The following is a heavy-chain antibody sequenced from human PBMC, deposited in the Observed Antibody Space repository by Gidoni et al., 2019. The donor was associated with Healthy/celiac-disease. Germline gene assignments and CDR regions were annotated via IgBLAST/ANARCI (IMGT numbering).Heavy chain of an antibody. D-gene: IGHD5-18*01. CDR3: VRLSLGRGYSYGYLPVDY. CDR2: IIPIFGTA. Sequence: QVQLVQSGAEVKKPGSSVKVSCKASGGTFSSYAISWVRQAPGQGLEGMGGIIPIFGTANYAQKFQGRVTITADESTSTAYMELSSLRSEDTAVYYCVRLSLGRGYSYGYLPVDYWGQGTLVTVSS. J-gene: IGHJ4*02. CDR1: GGTFSSYA. V-gene: IGHV1-69*01.